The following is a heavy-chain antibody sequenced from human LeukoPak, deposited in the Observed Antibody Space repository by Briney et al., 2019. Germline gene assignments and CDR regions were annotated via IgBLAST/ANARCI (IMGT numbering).Heavy chain of an antibody. CDR1: GGSISSYY. CDR3: ARHERAYDNFDY. D-gene: IGHD5-12*01. CDR2: IYYSGST. Sequence: PSETLSLTCTVPGGSISSYYWSWIRQPPGKGPEWIGYIYYSGSTNYNPSLKSRVTISLDTSKNQFSLKVSSVTAADTAVYYCARHERAYDNFDYWGQGTLVTVSS. J-gene: IGHJ4*02. V-gene: IGHV4-59*08.